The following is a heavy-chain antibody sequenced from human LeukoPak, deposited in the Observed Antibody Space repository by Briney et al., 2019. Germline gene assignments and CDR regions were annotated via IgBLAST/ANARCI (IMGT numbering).Heavy chain of an antibody. CDR2: IWYDGSNK. D-gene: IGHD2-21*02. J-gene: IGHJ4*02. CDR3: ARTYCGGDCYLGG. CDR1: GFTFSSYG. V-gene: IGHV3-33*01. Sequence: GRSLRLSCAASGFTFSSYGMHWVRQAPGKGLEWVAVIWYDGSNKYYADSVKGRLTISRDNSKNTLYLQMNSLRAEDTAVYYCARTYCGGDCYLGGWGQGTLVTVSS.